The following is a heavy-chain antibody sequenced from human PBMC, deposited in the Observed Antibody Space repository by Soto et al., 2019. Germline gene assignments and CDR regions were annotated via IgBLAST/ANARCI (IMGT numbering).Heavy chain of an antibody. Sequence: SETLSLTCTVSGGSISSGDYYWSWIRQPPGKGLEWIGYIYYSGSTYYNPSLKSRVTISVDTSKNQFSLKLSSVTAADTAVYYCARASFFLSRYCSSTSCRRGFDYWGQGTLVTVSS. CDR2: IYYSGST. D-gene: IGHD2-2*01. CDR1: GGSISSGDYY. V-gene: IGHV4-30-4*01. J-gene: IGHJ4*02. CDR3: ARASFFLSRYCSSTSCRRGFDY.